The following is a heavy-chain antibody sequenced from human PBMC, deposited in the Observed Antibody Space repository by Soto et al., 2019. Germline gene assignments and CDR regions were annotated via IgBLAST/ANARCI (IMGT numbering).Heavy chain of an antibody. D-gene: IGHD6-19*01. CDR2: INHSGST. CDR3: AIAAVAGTRVDY. J-gene: IGHJ4*02. Sequence: QVQLQQWGAGLLKPSETLSLTCAVYGGSFSGYDWSWIRQPPGKGLERIGEINHSGSTNYNPSLKSRVTISVDTSKNQFSLKLSSVTAADTAVYYCAIAAVAGTRVDYWGQGTLVTVSS. V-gene: IGHV4-34*01. CDR1: GGSFSGYD.